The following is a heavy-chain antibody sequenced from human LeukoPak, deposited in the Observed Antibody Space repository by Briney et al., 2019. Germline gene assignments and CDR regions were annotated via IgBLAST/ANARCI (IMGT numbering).Heavy chain of an antibody. J-gene: IGHJ4*02. CDR3: ATLVVVPAANLY. CDR2: ISGSGGST. V-gene: IGHV3-23*01. CDR1: GFTFSSYA. Sequence: GGSLRLSCAASGFTFSSYAMSWVRQAPGKGLEWVSAISGSGGSTYYADSVKGRFTISRDNSENTLYLQMNSLRAEDTAVYYCATLVVVPAANLYWGQGTLVTVSS. D-gene: IGHD2-2*01.